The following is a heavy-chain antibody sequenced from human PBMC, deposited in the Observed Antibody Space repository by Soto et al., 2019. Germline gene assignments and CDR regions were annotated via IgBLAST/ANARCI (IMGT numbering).Heavy chain of an antibody. CDR2: IKQDGSEK. Sequence: GGSLRLSCAASGFTFSSYWMSWVRQAPGKGLEWVANIKQDGSEKYYVDSVKGRFTISRDNAKNSLYLQMNSLRAEDTAVYYCARDPNIVLVPAALRSYYYYYGMVVWGQGTTVTVSS. CDR1: GFTFSSYW. V-gene: IGHV3-7*01. D-gene: IGHD2-2*01. CDR3: ARDPNIVLVPAALRSYYYYYGMVV. J-gene: IGHJ6*02.